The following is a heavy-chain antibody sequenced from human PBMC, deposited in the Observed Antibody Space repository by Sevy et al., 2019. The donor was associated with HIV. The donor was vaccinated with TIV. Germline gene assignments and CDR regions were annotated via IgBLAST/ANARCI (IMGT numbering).Heavy chain of an antibody. J-gene: IGHJ4*02. D-gene: IGHD3-22*01. CDR2: ISSSGSTI. CDR3: ARAKGYYYDSSGYYPLDY. Sequence: GGFLRLSCAASGFTFSDYYMSWIRQAPGKGLEWVSYISSSGSTIYYADSVKGRFTISRDNAKNSLYLQMNSLRAEDTAVYYCARAKGYYYDSSGYYPLDYWGQGTLVTVSS. CDR1: GFTFSDYY. V-gene: IGHV3-11*01.